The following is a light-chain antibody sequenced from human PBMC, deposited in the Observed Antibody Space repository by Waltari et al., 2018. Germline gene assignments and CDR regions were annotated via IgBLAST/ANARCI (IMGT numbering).Light chain of an antibody. Sequence: DIQMTQSPSSLSASVGDRVTITCRASQSISNYLNWYQQKPGKAPKLLLYGSSSLQSGVPSMFSGSGSGTDFTLTISSLQPEDFATYYGQQSYSTPWTFGQGTKVEIK. CDR1: QSISNY. V-gene: IGKV1-39*01. J-gene: IGKJ1*01. CDR3: QQSYSTPWT. CDR2: GSS.